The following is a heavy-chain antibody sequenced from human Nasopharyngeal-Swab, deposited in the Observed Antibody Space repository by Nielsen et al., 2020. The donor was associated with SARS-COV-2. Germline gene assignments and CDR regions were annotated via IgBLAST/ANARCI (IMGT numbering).Heavy chain of an antibody. CDR2: IYQSGGT. V-gene: IGHV4-30-2*01. D-gene: IGHD2-15*01. Sequence: WIRQPPGKGLEWIGYIYQSGGTDYNPSLKSRVTISIDRSKNQFSLKLISVTAAGTAVYYCAREISGGSSHDAFDVWGQGTMVTVSS. J-gene: IGHJ3*01. CDR3: AREISGGSSHDAFDV.